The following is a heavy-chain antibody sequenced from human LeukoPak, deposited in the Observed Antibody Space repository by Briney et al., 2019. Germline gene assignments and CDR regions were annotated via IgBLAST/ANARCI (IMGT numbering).Heavy chain of an antibody. CDR2: IYTSGST. CDR3: AGSYYYDSSGYSHPFDY. Sequence: PPETLSLTCTVSGGSISSGSYYWSWIRQPAGKGLEWIGRIYTSGSTNYNPSLKSRVTISVDTSKNQFSLKLSSVTAADTAVYYCAGSYYYDSSGYSHPFDYWGQGTLVTVSS. D-gene: IGHD3-22*01. CDR1: GGSISSGSYY. V-gene: IGHV4-61*02. J-gene: IGHJ4*02.